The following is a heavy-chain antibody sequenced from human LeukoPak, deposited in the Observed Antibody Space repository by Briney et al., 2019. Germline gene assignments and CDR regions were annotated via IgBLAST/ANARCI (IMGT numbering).Heavy chain of an antibody. CDR1: GFTFSDYY. V-gene: IGHV4-59*01. CDR3: ARALAYDGNYFDY. CDR2: IYYSGTT. D-gene: IGHD2-21*01. Sequence: GSLRLSCAASGFTFSDYYMSWIRQAPGKGLEWIGYIYYSGTTNYNPSLKSRVTISVDRSKNQFSLKLSSVTAADTAVYYCARALAYDGNYFDYWGQGTLVTVSS. J-gene: IGHJ4*02.